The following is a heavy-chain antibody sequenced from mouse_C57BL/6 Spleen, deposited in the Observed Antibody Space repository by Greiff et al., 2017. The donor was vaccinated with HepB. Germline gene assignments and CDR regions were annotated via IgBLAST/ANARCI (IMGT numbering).Heavy chain of an antibody. V-gene: IGHV3-6*01. CDR3: ARVGDYESLAMDY. CDR1: GYSITSGYY. D-gene: IGHD2-4*01. J-gene: IGHJ4*01. CDR2: ISYDGSN. Sequence: EVQLQQSGPGLVKPSQSLSLTCSVTGYSITSGYYWNWIRQFPGNKLEWMGYISYDGSNNYNPALKNRISITRDTSKNQFFLKLNSVTTEDTATYYCARVGDYESLAMDYWGQGTSVTVSS.